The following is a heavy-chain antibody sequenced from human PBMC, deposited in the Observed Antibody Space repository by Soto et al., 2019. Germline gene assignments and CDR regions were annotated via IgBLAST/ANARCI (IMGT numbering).Heavy chain of an antibody. CDR1: GFTFSSYA. V-gene: IGHV3-30-3*01. CDR2: ISYDGSNK. D-gene: IGHD7-27*01. CDR3: ARDLTDYFDY. Sequence: QVQLVESGGGVVQPGRSLRLSCAASGFTFSSYAMHWVRQAPGKGLEWVAVISYDGSNKYYADSVKGRFTISRDNSKNTLYLQMNSLRAEDTAVYYCARDLTDYFDYWGQGTLVTVSS. J-gene: IGHJ4*02.